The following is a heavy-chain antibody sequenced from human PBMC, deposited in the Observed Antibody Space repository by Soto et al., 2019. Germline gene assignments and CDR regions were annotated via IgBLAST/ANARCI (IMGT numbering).Heavy chain of an antibody. Sequence: GGSLRLSCASSGFTFSSYGMHWVRQAPGKGLEWVAVIWYDGSNKYYADSVKGRFTISRDNSKNALYLQMNSLRAEDTAVYYCAREITIFGVAPGGFQHWGQGILVTVSS. J-gene: IGHJ1*01. V-gene: IGHV3-33*01. D-gene: IGHD3-3*01. CDR1: GFTFSSYG. CDR2: IWYDGSNK. CDR3: AREITIFGVAPGGFQH.